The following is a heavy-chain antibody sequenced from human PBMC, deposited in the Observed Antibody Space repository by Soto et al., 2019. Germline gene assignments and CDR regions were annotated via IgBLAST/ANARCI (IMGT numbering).Heavy chain of an antibody. CDR2: ISYDGSNK. D-gene: IGHD3-3*01. Sequence: QVQLVESGGGVVQPGRSLRLSCAASGFTFSSYGMHWVRQAPGKGLEWVAVISYDGSNKYYADSVKGRFTISRDNSKNTLYLQMNSLRAEDTAVYYCAFGVVRDTEGMDVWGQGTTVTVSS. CDR1: GFTFSSYG. CDR3: AFGVVRDTEGMDV. J-gene: IGHJ6*02. V-gene: IGHV3-30*03.